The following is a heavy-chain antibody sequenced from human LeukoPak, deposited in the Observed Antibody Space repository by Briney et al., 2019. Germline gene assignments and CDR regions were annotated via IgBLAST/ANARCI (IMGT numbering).Heavy chain of an antibody. D-gene: IGHD6-19*01. Sequence: PGGSLRLSCVASGFTFSSYEMNWVRQAPGKGLEWVSYISSSGSTIYYADSVKGRFTISRDNAKNTLYLQMNSLRAEDTAVYYCAKDLDWQWLVVPAFDYWGQGTLVTVSS. V-gene: IGHV3-48*03. CDR3: AKDLDWQWLVVPAFDY. J-gene: IGHJ4*02. CDR2: ISSSGSTI. CDR1: GFTFSSYE.